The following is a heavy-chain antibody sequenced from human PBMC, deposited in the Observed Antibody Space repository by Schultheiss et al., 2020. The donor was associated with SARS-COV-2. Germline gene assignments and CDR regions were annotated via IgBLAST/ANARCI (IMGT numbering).Heavy chain of an antibody. CDR2: ISYDGSNK. J-gene: IGHJ4*02. Sequence: GGSLRLSCAASGFTFSSYAMHWVRQAPGKGLEWVAVISYDGSNKYYADSVKGRFTISRDNAKNSLSLQMNSLRAEDTAVYYCARGFGSTTAHFDDWGQGTLVTVSS. V-gene: IGHV3-30*07. D-gene: IGHD4-17*01. CDR3: ARGFGSTTAHFDD. CDR1: GFTFSSYA.